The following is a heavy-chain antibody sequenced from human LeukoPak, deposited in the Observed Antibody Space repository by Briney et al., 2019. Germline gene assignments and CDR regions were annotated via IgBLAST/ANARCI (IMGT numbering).Heavy chain of an antibody. V-gene: IGHV4-4*07. Sequence: SETLSLTCTVSGGSISSYYWSWLRQPAGKGLEWIGRIYTSGSTNYNPSLTSRVTMSVDTSKNQFSLKLSSLTAADTAVYYCARTGSGSYTFHYYYYYMDVWGKGTTVTVSS. CDR1: GGSISSYY. J-gene: IGHJ6*03. CDR3: ARTGSGSYTFHYYYYYMDV. D-gene: IGHD3-10*01. CDR2: IYTSGST.